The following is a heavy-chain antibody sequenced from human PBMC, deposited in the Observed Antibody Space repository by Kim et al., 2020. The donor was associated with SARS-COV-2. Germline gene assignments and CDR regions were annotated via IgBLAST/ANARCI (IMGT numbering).Heavy chain of an antibody. CDR3: ARVVVTFWFDY. D-gene: IGHD2-21*02. V-gene: IGHV4-34*01. J-gene: IGHJ4*02. Sequence: SETLSLTCAVYGGSFSGYYWSWIRQPPGKGLEWIGEINHSGSTNYNPSLKSRVTISVDTSKNQFSLKLSSVTAADTAVYYCARVVVTFWFDYWGQGTLVTVSS. CDR1: GGSFSGYY. CDR2: INHSGST.